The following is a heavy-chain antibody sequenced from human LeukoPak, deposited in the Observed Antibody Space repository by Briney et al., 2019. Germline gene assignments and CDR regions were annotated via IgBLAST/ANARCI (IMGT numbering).Heavy chain of an antibody. D-gene: IGHD5-12*01. CDR3: ATGYSGAARFDN. V-gene: IGHV3-53*01. Sequence: GGSLRLSCAASGFTVSSNYMSWVRQAPGKGLEWVSVIYSGGSTYYTDSVKGRFTISRDNSKNTLYLQMNSLRAEDSAVYYCATGYSGAARFDNWGQGTLVTVSS. J-gene: IGHJ4*02. CDR2: IYSGGST. CDR1: GFTVSSNY.